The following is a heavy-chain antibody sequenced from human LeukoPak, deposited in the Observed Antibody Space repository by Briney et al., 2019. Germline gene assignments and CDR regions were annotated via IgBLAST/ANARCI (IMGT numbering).Heavy chain of an antibody. CDR1: GVSISSYY. D-gene: IGHD6-19*01. Sequence: SETLSLTCTVSGVSISSYYWSWIRQPPGKGLEWIGYIYYSGSTNYNPSLKSRVTISVDTSKNQFSLKLSSVTAADTAVYYCATTTGYSSGWYIWYWGQGTLVTVSS. CDR3: ATTTGYSSGWYIWY. CDR2: IYYSGST. J-gene: IGHJ4*02. V-gene: IGHV4-59*12.